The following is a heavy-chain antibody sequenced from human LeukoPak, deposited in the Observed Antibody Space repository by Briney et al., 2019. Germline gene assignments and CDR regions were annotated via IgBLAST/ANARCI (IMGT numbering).Heavy chain of an antibody. Sequence: GRSLRLSCAASGFTFSSYSMHWVRQAPGKGLEWVAVISYDGSNKYYADSVKGRFTISRDNSKNTLYLQMNSLRAEDTAVYYCVKSPSDGLDVWGQGATVTVSS. CDR2: ISYDGSNK. J-gene: IGHJ6*02. CDR3: VKSPSDGLDV. V-gene: IGHV3-30-3*02. CDR1: GFTFSSYS.